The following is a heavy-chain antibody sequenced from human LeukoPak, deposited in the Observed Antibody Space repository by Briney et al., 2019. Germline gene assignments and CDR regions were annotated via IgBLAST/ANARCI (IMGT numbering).Heavy chain of an antibody. D-gene: IGHD2-2*01. CDR3: ARGGGLGYCSSATCSGDH. Sequence: GGSLRPSCTASGFTFGDSAMSWFRQAPGKGLEWVGFIRNKENGETTDYAASVKGRFTISRDDSKSIAYLQMNSLKTEDTAVYYCARGGGLGYCSSATCSGDHWGQGTLVTVSS. CDR1: GFTFGDSA. J-gene: IGHJ4*02. V-gene: IGHV3-49*03. CDR2: IRNKENGETT.